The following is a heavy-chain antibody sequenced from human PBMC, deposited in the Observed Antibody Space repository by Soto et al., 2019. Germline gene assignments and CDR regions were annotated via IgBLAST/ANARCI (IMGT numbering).Heavy chain of an antibody. Sequence: ASVKVSCKASGYTFTGYYMHWMRQAPGQGLERMGWINPNSGGTNYAQKFQGWVTMTRDTSISTAYMELSRLRSDDTAVYYCAREGRIGYCSGGSCPERNAFDIWGQGTMVTRLL. D-gene: IGHD2-15*01. CDR3: AREGRIGYCSGGSCPERNAFDI. J-gene: IGHJ3*02. CDR2: INPNSGGT. V-gene: IGHV1-2*04. CDR1: GYTFTGYY.